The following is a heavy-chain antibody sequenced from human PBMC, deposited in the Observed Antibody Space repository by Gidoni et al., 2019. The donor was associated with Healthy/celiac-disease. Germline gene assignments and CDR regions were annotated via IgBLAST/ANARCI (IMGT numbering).Heavy chain of an antibody. D-gene: IGHD3-16*01. V-gene: IGHV4-61*02. Sequence: QVQLQESGPGLVKPSQTLSLTCTVSGGSISSGSYYWLCIRQPAGKGLEWIGRIYTSGSTNYNPSLKSRVTMSVDTSKNQFSLKLSSVTAADTAVYYCARGAWNFDYWGQGTLVTVSS. CDR2: IYTSGST. J-gene: IGHJ4*02. CDR3: ARGAWNFDY. CDR1: GGSISSGSYY.